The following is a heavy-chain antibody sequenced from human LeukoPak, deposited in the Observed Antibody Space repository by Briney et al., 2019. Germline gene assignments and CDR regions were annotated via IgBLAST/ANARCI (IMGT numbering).Heavy chain of an antibody. J-gene: IGHJ3*02. V-gene: IGHV1-2*02. D-gene: IGHD5-12*01. CDR1: GYTFTGFY. CDR2: INPDSGNP. CDR3: AREGHSDYETKGFDI. Sequence: ASVKVSCKASGYTFTGFYMHWLRQAPGQGLEWMGGINPDSGNPSSTQKFRGRVTVTRDTSISTVYMELSSLRSDDTAVYYCAREGHSDYETKGFDIWGQGTMVTVSS.